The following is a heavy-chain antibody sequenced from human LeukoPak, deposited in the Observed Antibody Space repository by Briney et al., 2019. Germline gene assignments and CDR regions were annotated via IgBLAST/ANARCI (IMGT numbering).Heavy chain of an antibody. Sequence: SETLSLTCTVSGGSISRGDYYWSWSRQPPGKGLEWSGYIYYSGSTYYNPSLKSRVTISVDTSKNQFSLKLSSVTAADTAVYYCAREALTYCSSTSCYGNWFDPWGQGTLVTVSS. V-gene: IGHV4-30-4*08. CDR3: AREALTYCSSTSCYGNWFDP. CDR2: IYYSGST. CDR1: GGSISRGDYY. J-gene: IGHJ5*02. D-gene: IGHD2-2*01.